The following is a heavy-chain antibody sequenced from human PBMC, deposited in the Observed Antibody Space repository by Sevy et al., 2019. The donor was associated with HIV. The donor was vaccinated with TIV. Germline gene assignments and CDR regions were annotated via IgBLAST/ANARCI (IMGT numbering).Heavy chain of an antibody. D-gene: IGHD6-13*01. V-gene: IGHV3-21*01. CDR1: GFTFSSYS. CDR3: ARDPRTAAAGTRYFDY. CDR2: IGSSSSNI. J-gene: IGHJ4*02. Sequence: GESLKISCAASGFTFSSYSMNWVRQAPGKGLEWASSIGSSSSNIYYADSVKGRFTISRDNAKNSLYLQMNSLRAEDTAVYYCARDPRTAAAGTRYFDYWGQGTLVTVSS.